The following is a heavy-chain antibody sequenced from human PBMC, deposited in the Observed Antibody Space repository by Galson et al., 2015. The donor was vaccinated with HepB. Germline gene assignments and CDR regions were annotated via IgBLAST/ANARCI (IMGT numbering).Heavy chain of an antibody. D-gene: IGHD2-15*01. Sequence: QSGAEVKKPGESLKISCKGSGYSFTSYWIGWVRQMPGKSLEWMGIIYPGDSDTRYSPSFQGQVTIPADKSISTAYLQWNSLKASDTAMYYCARLCSVGTCYPGHFGYWGQGTLVTVSS. V-gene: IGHV5-51*01. J-gene: IGHJ4*02. CDR2: IYPGDSDT. CDR3: ARLCSVGTCYPGHFGY. CDR1: GYSFTSYW.